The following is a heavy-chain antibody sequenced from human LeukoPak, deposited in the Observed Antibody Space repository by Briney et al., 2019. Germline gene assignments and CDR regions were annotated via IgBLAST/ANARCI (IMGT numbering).Heavy chain of an antibody. D-gene: IGHD2-2*01. CDR2: INTNGDSA. V-gene: IGHV3-74*01. Sequence: GGSLRLSCAVSGFKFSSYWMNWVRQVPGKGLVWVAHINTNGDSANYADSVKGRFTISRDNAKSTLSLQMNSLRAEDTAIYYCVRDNAYAFDYWGQGTLVTVSS. J-gene: IGHJ4*01. CDR1: GFKFSSYW. CDR3: VRDNAYAFDY.